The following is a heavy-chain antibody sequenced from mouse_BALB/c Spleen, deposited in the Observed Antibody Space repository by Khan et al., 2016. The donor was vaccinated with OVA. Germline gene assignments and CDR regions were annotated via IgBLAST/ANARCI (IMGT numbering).Heavy chain of an antibody. D-gene: IGHD1-1*01. CDR1: GYSITNNYA. CDR2: ISYSGST. CDR3: ARGNYCGYYFDY. J-gene: IGHJ2*01. V-gene: IGHV3-2*02. Sequence: VQLKQSGPGLVKPSQSLSLTCTVTGYSITNNYAWNWIRQFPGNKLEWMGYISYSGSTNYNPSPKSRITITRDTSKNQFFLQLNSVTTEDTATDYCARGNYCGYYFDYWGQGTTLTVSS.